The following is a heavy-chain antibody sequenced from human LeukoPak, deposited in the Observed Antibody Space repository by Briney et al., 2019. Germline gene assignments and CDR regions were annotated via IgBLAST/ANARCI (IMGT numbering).Heavy chain of an antibody. CDR1: GYTFTSFY. CDR2: LNPNSGGT. Sequence: ASVKVSCKASGYTFTSFYMHWVRQAPGQGLEWMGILNPNSGGTTYAQRFQGRVTMTRDTSTGTVFLELSSLRSEDTAVYYCAREDSGTWVFDYWGQGTLVTVSS. D-gene: IGHD1-1*01. J-gene: IGHJ4*02. V-gene: IGHV1-46*01. CDR3: AREDSGTWVFDY.